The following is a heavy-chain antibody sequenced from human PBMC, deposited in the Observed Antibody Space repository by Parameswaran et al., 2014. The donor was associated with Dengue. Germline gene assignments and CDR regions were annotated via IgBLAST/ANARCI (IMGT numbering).Heavy chain of an antibody. CDR3: AREYYDFWSGYGNWFDP. CDR2: IKQDGSEK. J-gene: IGHJ5*02. Sequence: VRQAPGKGLEWVANIKQDGSEKYYVDSVKGRFTISRDNAKNSLYLQMNSLRAEDTAVYYCAREYYDFWSGYGNWFDPWGQGTLVTVSS. V-gene: IGHV3-7*01. D-gene: IGHD3-3*01.